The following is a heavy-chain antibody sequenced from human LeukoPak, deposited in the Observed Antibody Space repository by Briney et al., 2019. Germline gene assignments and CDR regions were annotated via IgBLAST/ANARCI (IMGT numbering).Heavy chain of an antibody. V-gene: IGHV4-59*08. CDR3: ARHRAGDCGGDCYSFDY. CDR2: IYYSGST. CDR1: GXSISSYY. Sequence: SETLSLTCTVSGXSISSYYGSWIRQPPGKGLEWIGYIYYSGSTNYNPSLKSRVTISVDTSKNQFSLKLSLVTAADTAVYYCARHRAGDCGGDCYSFDYWGQGTLVTVSS. J-gene: IGHJ4*02. D-gene: IGHD2-21*02.